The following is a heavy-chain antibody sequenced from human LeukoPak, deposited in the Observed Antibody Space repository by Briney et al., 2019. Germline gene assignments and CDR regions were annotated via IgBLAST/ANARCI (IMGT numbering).Heavy chain of an antibody. CDR2: IYNSGSEA. V-gene: IGHV3-23*05. Sequence: GGSLRLSCVGYGYSFSTYSMSWVRQGPGKGLEWVSSIYNSGSEAFYADSVKGRFTISRDNSQNTLYLQMNSLRVEDTAIYYCAKYVVPDSGWDIDYWGQGTLVTVSS. J-gene: IGHJ4*02. CDR1: GYSFSTYS. D-gene: IGHD6-19*01. CDR3: AKYVVPDSGWDIDY.